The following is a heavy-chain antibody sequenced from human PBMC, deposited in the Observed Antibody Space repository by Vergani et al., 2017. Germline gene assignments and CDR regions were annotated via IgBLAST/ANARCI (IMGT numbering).Heavy chain of an antibody. V-gene: IGHV1-69*02. Sequence: QVQLVQSGAEVKKPGSSVKVSCKASGGTFSSYTVTWVRQAPGQGLEWMGRIIPILGIPNYAQKLQGRVTITADKSTNTAYVELSSLRSEDTAVYYCAWDRGTRTYVLDVWGQGP. D-gene: IGHD3-16*01. J-gene: IGHJ6*02. CDR3: AWDRGTRTYVLDV. CDR1: GGTFSSYT. CDR2: IIPILGIP.